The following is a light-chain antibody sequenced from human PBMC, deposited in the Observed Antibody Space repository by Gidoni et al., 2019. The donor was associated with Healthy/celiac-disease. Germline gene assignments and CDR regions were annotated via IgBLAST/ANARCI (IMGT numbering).Light chain of an antibody. CDR1: SSDVGGYNY. V-gene: IGLV2-11*01. CDR3: CSYAGSYNPYV. CDR2: DVS. Sequence: QSALTQPRSVSGSPGPSVTISCTGTSSDVGGYNYVSWYQQHPGKAPKLMLYDVSKRPSGVPDRFAGSKSGNTASLTISGLQGEDEADYYCCSYAGSYNPYVFGTGTKVTVL. J-gene: IGLJ1*01.